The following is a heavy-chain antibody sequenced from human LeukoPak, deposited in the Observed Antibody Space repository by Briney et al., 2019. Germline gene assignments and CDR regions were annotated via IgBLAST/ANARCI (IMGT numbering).Heavy chain of an antibody. V-gene: IGHV2-5*01. Sequence: SGPTVVKPTQTLTLTCTFSGFSLTTAAVVVGWVRQPPGKALEWLAFIYGNNDQRYSPSLKSRLTIAKDTSKNQVVLTMTDMDSVDTATYYCVHRTTDTSVDDRGQGTLVTVSS. CDR2: IYGNNDQ. J-gene: IGHJ4*02. D-gene: IGHD2-2*01. CDR3: VHRTTDTSVDD. CDR1: GFSLTTAAVV.